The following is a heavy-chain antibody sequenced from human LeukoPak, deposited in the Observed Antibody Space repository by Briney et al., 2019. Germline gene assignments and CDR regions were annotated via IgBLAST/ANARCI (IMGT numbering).Heavy chain of an antibody. CDR1: GFTFSSYS. D-gene: IGHD3-16*01. CDR2: ISSSSSYI. Sequence: GGSLRLSCAASGFTFSSYSMNWVRQAPGKGLEWVSSISSSSSYIYYADSVKGRFTISRDNAKNSLYLQMNSLRAEDTAVYYCASTFDSPTKFDYWGQGTLVTVSS. J-gene: IGHJ4*02. CDR3: ASTFDSPTKFDY. V-gene: IGHV3-21*04.